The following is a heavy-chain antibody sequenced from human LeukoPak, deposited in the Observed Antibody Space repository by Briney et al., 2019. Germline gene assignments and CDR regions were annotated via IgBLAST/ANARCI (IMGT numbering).Heavy chain of an antibody. V-gene: IGHV1-2*06. CDR1: GYTFTGYY. J-gene: IGHJ6*02. D-gene: IGHD2-2*02. Sequence: ASVKVSCKASGYTFTGYYIHWVRQAPGQGLEWMGRINPNSGGTNYAQKFQGRLTMTGDTSISTAYMELSSLRSDDTAVYYCARVCAWLDSSGCYTGYYYSMDVWGQGTTVTVSS. CDR2: INPNSGGT. CDR3: ARVCAWLDSSGCYTGYYYSMDV.